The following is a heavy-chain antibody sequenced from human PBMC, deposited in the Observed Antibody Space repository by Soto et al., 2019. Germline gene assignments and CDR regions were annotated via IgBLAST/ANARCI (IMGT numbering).Heavy chain of an antibody. CDR2: IDPSGGST. CDR1: GFTFSSYA. J-gene: IGHJ4*02. CDR3: AKDGDFWSGYYPFFDY. V-gene: IGHV3-23*01. Sequence: PGGSLRLSCAASGFTFSSYAMSWVRQAPGKGLEWVSVIDPSGGSTYYADSVKGRFTISRDNSKNALYLQMHSLRAEDTAGYYCAKDGDFWSGYYPFFDYWGQGTLVTVSS. D-gene: IGHD3-3*01.